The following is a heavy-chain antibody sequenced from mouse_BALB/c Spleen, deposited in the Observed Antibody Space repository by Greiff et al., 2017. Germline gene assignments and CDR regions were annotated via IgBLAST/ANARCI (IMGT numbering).Heavy chain of an antibody. V-gene: IGHV14-3*02. CDR3: AREGIYYYGRSFDY. CDR2: IDPANGTT. J-gene: IGHJ3*01. CDR1: GFNFKDTY. D-gene: IGHD1-1*01. Sequence: VQLQQSGAELVKPGASVKLSCTASGFNFKDTYMHWVKQRPEQGLEWIGWIDPANGTTKYDPKFQGKATITADTSANTAYLQLSSLTSQDTAVYYCAREGIYYYGRSFDYWGQGTPVTVSA.